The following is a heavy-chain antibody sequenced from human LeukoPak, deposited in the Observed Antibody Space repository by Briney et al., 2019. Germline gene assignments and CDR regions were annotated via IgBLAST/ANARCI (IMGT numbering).Heavy chain of an antibody. D-gene: IGHD6-25*01. J-gene: IGHJ4*02. CDR1: GFTFSTYV. CDR3: ARKERQAGAWDYFEY. CDR2: ISEDGSNK. V-gene: IGHV3-30*04. Sequence: GGSLRLSCVASGFTFSTYVMHWVRQAPGKGLEWVAAISEDGSNKNDAESVKGRFTIARDNSKDTLYLQMNSLRVEDTAVYYCARKERQAGAWDYFEYWGQGTLVIVSS.